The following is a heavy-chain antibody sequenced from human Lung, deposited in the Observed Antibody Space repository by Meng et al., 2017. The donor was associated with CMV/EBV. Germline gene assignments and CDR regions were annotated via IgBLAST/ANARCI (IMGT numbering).Heavy chain of an antibody. Sequence: QIRLVQSGAEVKKPGASVRVSCKASRYSFTHHGISSIRQAPGQGLEWMGWISCYNGDTNYAQKLQGRVTMTTDTSTNTAYMDLRGLRSDDTAVYYCARDPSNTSGRYAYFDYWGQGTLVTVSS. D-gene: IGHD6-19*01. J-gene: IGHJ4*02. CDR2: ISCYNGDT. CDR1: RYSFTHHG. V-gene: IGHV1-18*01. CDR3: ARDPSNTSGRYAYFDY.